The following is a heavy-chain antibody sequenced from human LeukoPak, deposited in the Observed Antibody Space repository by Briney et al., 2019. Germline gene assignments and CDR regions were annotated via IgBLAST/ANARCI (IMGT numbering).Heavy chain of an antibody. CDR1: GYIFTGYY. CDR2: INPNSGGA. D-gene: IGHD1-14*01. Sequence: ASVKVSCKASGYIFTGYYMHWVRQAPGQGLEWMGWINPNSGGADYAQKFQGRVTMTRDTSISTVYMTLSSLRSDDTAVYYCARDHLLFRQPPNWFDPWGQGTLVTVSS. CDR3: ARDHLLFRQPPNWFDP. V-gene: IGHV1-2*02. J-gene: IGHJ5*02.